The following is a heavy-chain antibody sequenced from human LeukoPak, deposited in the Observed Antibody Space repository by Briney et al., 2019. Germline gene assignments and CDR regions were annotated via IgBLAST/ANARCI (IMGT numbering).Heavy chain of an antibody. CDR2: ISNDGSRK. J-gene: IGHJ4*02. V-gene: IGHV3-30*03. Sequence: GGSLRLSSAPSGFTFSRHGMHWVRQAPGKGLEWVAIISNDGSRKYYAHSVEGRFTISRDNSKNTLYLQMDSLRAEDTAVYYCARDRAWNYFDYRGQGTLVTVSS. D-gene: IGHD3-3*01. CDR3: ARDRAWNYFDY. CDR1: GFTFSRHG.